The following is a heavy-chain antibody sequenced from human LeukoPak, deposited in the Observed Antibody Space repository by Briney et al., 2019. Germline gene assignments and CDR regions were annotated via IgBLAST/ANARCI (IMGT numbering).Heavy chain of an antibody. Sequence: GGSLRLSCAAPGFTFRVFEMTWVRQVPGKGLEWVSVIYSGGSTYYADSVKGRFTISRDNSKNTLYLQMNSLRAEDTAVYYCARGGIAARHFDYWGQGTLVTVSS. CDR2: IYSGGST. CDR3: ARGGIAARHFDY. V-gene: IGHV3-66*01. CDR1: GFTFRVFE. D-gene: IGHD6-6*01. J-gene: IGHJ4*02.